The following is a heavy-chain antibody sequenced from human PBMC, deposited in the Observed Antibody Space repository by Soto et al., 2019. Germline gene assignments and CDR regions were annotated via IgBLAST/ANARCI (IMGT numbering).Heavy chain of an antibody. D-gene: IGHD2-8*01. CDR1: GGSVSNSSYY. CDR3: VSQRTSVLTQAYFDY. CDR2: VYYRGRS. V-gene: IGHV4-39*01. Sequence: SETLSLTCTVSGGSVSNSSYYCGWIRQSPGKGLEWIGSVYYRGRSYSKSSVKSRVTISVDTSKNQFSLNLNSVTASDTAVYFCVSQRTSVLTQAYFDYWGPGARVTVSS. J-gene: IGHJ4*02.